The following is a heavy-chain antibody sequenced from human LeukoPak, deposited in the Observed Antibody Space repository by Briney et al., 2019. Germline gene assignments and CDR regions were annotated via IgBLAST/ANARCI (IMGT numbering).Heavy chain of an antibody. CDR2: ISGDGSST. Sequence: GGSLRLSCAASGFTFSNYNMNWVRQAPGKGLEWVSIISGDGSSTYNADSVKGRFTISRDNSKNSLYLQMNSLRTEDTALYYCAKDYSSSSGSRIDYWGQGTLVTVSS. V-gene: IGHV3-43*02. CDR1: GFTFSNYN. D-gene: IGHD6-6*01. J-gene: IGHJ4*02. CDR3: AKDYSSSSGSRIDY.